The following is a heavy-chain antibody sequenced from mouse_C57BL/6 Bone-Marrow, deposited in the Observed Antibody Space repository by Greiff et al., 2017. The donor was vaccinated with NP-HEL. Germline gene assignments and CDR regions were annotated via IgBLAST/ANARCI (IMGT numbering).Heavy chain of an antibody. CDR1: GFTFSDFY. J-gene: IGHJ1*03. D-gene: IGHD4-1*01. CDR2: RRNKANDYTT. Sequence: EVKLVESGGGLVQSGRSLRLSCATSGFTFSDFYMAWVRQAPGKGLGGIAARRNKANDYTTEYSAPVKGRFIVSRDTSQSILYLQMNALRAEDTSIYYCARDNWDWYFDVWGTGTTVTVSS. CDR3: ARDNWDWYFDV. V-gene: IGHV7-1*01.